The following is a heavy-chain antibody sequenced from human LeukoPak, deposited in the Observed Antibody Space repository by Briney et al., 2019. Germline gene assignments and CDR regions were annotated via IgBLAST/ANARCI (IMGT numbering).Heavy chain of an antibody. CDR1: GYSFSTNM. Sequence: PGGSLSLSCVVSGYSFSTNMMTRVRQAPGKGLEWVATILPGGKESYRVESVKGRFTVSRDNAKNSLFLQMNGRRADDTAVYYCMSAHGYWGQGTLVTVSS. CDR3: MSAHGY. J-gene: IGHJ4*02. V-gene: IGHV3-7*01. CDR2: ILPGGKES.